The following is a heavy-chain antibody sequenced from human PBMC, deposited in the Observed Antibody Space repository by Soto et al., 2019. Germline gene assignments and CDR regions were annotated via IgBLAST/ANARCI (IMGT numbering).Heavy chain of an antibody. CDR1: GFTLSNYV. CDR2: ISGSGDST. D-gene: IGHD2-2*01. J-gene: IGHJ5*02. CDR3: AKDRGLRYCSSFSCYSKILRWFDT. V-gene: IGHV3-23*01. Sequence: GGCLRLSCVASGFTLSNYVMSCVRQAPGKGQEWVSTISGSGDSTYYADSVKGRCTISTDNSTTTLFLQMNSLRAEDTAVYYCAKDRGLRYCSSFSCYSKILRWFDTWGQGTLVTVSS.